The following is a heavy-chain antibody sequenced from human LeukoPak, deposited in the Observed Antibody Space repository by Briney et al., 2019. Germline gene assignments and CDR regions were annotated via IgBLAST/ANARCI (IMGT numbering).Heavy chain of an antibody. CDR3: TRDSGDNSDFGH. V-gene: IGHV3-49*04. D-gene: IGHD4-23*01. Sequence: PGRSLRLSCTASGFTFGDTAMSWVRQAPGRGPEWVGFTRSKAYGGTTEFAASVKGRFTISRGDSKSIAYLQMNSLKTEDTAVYYCTRDSGDNSDFGHWGQGTLVTVSS. CDR1: GFTFGDTA. J-gene: IGHJ5*02. CDR2: TRSKAYGGTT.